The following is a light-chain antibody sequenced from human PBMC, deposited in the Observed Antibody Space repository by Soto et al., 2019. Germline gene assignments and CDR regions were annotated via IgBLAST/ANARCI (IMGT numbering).Light chain of an antibody. CDR3: QQYGTSLPWT. CDR2: GAS. V-gene: IGKV3-20*01. Sequence: EIVLTQSPGTLSLSPGERATLSCRASQSVSSSWLAWYQQKPGQAPRLLVYGASSRATGIPDRFSGSGSGTDFTLTISRLEPEDFAVYYCQQYGTSLPWTFGQGTKVEI. J-gene: IGKJ1*01. CDR1: QSVSSSW.